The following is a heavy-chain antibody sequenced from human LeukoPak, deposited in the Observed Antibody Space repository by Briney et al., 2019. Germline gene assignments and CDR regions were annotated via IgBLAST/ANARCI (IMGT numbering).Heavy chain of an antibody. V-gene: IGHV3-49*03. Sequence: GGSLRLSCTASGFTFGDYAMSWFRQAPGKGLEWVGFIRSKAYGGTTEYAASVKGRFTISRDNAKNSLYLQMISLRAEDTAVYYCARGEYRILVVPDSWGQGTLVTVSS. J-gene: IGHJ4*02. CDR1: GFTFGDYA. CDR3: ARGEYRILVVPDS. D-gene: IGHD3-22*01. CDR2: IRSKAYGGTT.